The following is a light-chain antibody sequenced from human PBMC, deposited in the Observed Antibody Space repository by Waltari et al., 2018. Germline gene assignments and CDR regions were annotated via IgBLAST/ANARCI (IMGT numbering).Light chain of an antibody. CDR3: SSYTSSSSVV. Sequence: QSALTQPASVSGSPGPSITISCPGTSSDVGGYNYVSWYQQHPGKAPKLMLYEVSNRPSGVSNRFSGSKSGNTASLTISGLQAEDEADYYCSSYTSSSSVVFGGGTKLTVL. J-gene: IGLJ2*01. V-gene: IGLV2-14*01. CDR2: EVS. CDR1: SSDVGGYNY.